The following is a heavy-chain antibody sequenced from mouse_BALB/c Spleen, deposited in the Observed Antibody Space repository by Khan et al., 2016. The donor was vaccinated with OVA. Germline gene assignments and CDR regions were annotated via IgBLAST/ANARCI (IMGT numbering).Heavy chain of an antibody. CDR1: GFTFTSYY. CDR2: FNPSNGDT. D-gene: IGHD2-1*01. CDR3: TRSGYGSFAY. Sequence: QAQLQQSGAELVKPGASVKLSCKASGFTFTSYYMYWVKQRPGQGLEWIGEFNPSNGDTNFNEKFKSKATLTVDRSSSTAYMQLSSLTSEDSAVYYCTRSGYGSFAYWGQGTLVTVSA. J-gene: IGHJ3*01. V-gene: IGHV1S81*02.